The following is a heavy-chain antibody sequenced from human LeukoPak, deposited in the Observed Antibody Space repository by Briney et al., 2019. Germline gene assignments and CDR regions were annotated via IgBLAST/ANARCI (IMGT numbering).Heavy chain of an antibody. D-gene: IGHD3-22*01. J-gene: IGHJ4*02. Sequence: SETLSLTCTVSGRSISRYHWSWIRQPPGKGLEWVGYIYYSGSTNYNPSLKSRVTISVDTSKNQFSLKLSSVTAADTAVYYCARSEGYYYDSFDYWGQGTLVTVSS. CDR2: IYYSGST. CDR3: ARSEGYYYDSFDY. V-gene: IGHV4-59*01. CDR1: GRSISRYH.